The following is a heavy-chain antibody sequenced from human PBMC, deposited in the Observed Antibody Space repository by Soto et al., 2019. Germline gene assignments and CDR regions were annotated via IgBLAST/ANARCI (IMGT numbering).Heavy chain of an antibody. V-gene: IGHV4-34*01. Sequence: QVQLQQWGAGLLKPSETLSLTCAVYGGSFSGYYWSWIRQPPGKGLEWIGEINHSGSTNYNPSLKRRVTISVDTSKNQFSLKLSSVTAADTAVYYCARGQAAAGTGLNWFDPWGQGTLVTVSS. J-gene: IGHJ5*02. CDR1: GGSFSGYY. CDR3: ARGQAAAGTGLNWFDP. D-gene: IGHD6-13*01. CDR2: INHSGST.